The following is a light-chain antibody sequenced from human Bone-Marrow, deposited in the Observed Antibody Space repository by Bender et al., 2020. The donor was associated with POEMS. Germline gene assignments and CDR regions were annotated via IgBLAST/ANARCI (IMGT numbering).Light chain of an antibody. CDR1: NSNIGTNA. J-gene: IGLJ3*02. V-gene: IGLV1-44*01. Sequence: QSVLTQPPSASGTPGQRVTISCSGSNSNIGTNAVNWYQQFPGTAPKLLIYSDNQRPSGVPDRFYAFESGTSASLSISGLLSEGEADYYGAAWDAVLSGGVFGGGTRLTVL. CDR3: AAWDAVLSGGV. CDR2: SDN.